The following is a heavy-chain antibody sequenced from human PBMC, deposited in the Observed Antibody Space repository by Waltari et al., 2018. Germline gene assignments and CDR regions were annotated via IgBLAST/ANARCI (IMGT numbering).Heavy chain of an antibody. CDR1: GYTFTTFG. Sequence: QVQLVQSGPEVKKPGASVKLSCKASGYTFTTFGVNWVRQAPGQGLEWMGWISPYNGYADYEHTFQGRVTMTTDTSTKTAYLELTSLRSDDTAVYYCARGGGPRTVVALTFDLWGQGTLITVSS. CDR3: ARGGGPRTVVALTFDL. J-gene: IGHJ4*02. V-gene: IGHV1-18*01. CDR2: ISPYNGYA. D-gene: IGHD2-15*01.